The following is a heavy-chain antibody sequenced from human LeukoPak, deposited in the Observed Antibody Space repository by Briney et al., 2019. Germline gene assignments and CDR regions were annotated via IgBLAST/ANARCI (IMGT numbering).Heavy chain of an antibody. CDR1: GSISSYY. D-gene: IGHD2-2*01. Sequence: SETLSLTCTVSGSISSYYWSWIRQPPGKGLEWIGYIYTSGTTNYNPSLKRRGAISVDTSKNQFSLDLSSVTAADSAVYYCARQKCTSASCLTKNAFDVWGQGTMVTVSS. V-gene: IGHV4-4*08. J-gene: IGHJ3*01. CDR2: IYTSGTT. CDR3: ARQKCTSASCLTKNAFDV.